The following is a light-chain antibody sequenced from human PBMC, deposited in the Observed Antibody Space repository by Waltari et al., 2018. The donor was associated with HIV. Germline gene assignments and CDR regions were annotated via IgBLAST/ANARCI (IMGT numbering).Light chain of an antibody. CDR2: GAS. CDR3: QQYGSSPWT. Sequence: EFVLTQSPGTLSLSPGERATLSCRASQSVSSTYLVWYQQKPGQAPRLLVYGASSRATGIPDRFSGSGSGTDFTLTISRLEPEDFAVYYCQQYGSSPWTFGQGTKVEIK. J-gene: IGKJ1*01. CDR1: QSVSSTY. V-gene: IGKV3-20*01.